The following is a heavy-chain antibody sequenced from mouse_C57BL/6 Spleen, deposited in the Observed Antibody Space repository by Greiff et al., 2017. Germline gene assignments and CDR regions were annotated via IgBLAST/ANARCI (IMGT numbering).Heavy chain of an antibody. D-gene: IGHD1-1*01. V-gene: IGHV1-81*01. CDR1: GYTFTSYG. CDR3: ARSGITTVVDYFDY. Sequence: VQLQQSGAELARPGASVKLSCKASGYTFTSYGISWVKQRTGQGLEWIGEIYPRSGNTYYNEKFKGKATLTADKSSSTAYMELRSLTSGDSAVYFCARSGITTVVDYFDYWGQGTTLTVSS. CDR2: IYPRSGNT. J-gene: IGHJ2*01.